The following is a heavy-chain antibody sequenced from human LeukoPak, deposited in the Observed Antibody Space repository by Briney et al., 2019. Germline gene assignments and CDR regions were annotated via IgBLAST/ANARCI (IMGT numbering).Heavy chain of an antibody. Sequence: ASVKVSCKASGYTFTGYYMHWVRQAPGQGLEWMGWINPNSGGTNYAQKFQGRVTMTTDTSTSTAYMELRSLRSDDTAVYYCARGVRFLEWLLFSGDQGAYGMDVWGQGTTVTVSS. D-gene: IGHD3-3*01. CDR2: INPNSGGT. J-gene: IGHJ6*02. CDR1: GYTFTGYY. V-gene: IGHV1-2*02. CDR3: ARGVRFLEWLLFSGDQGAYGMDV.